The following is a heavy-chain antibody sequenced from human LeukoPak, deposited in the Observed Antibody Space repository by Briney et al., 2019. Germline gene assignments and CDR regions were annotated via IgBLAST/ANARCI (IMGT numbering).Heavy chain of an antibody. Sequence: GGSLRLSCAASGFTFSSYAMHWVRQAPGKGLEYVSAISSNGGSTYYANSVKGRFTISRDNSKNTLYLQMGSLRAEDMAVYYCAKSPDILTGWSYFDYWGQGTLVTVSS. D-gene: IGHD3-9*01. CDR2: ISSNGGST. V-gene: IGHV3-64*01. CDR3: AKSPDILTGWSYFDY. J-gene: IGHJ4*02. CDR1: GFTFSSYA.